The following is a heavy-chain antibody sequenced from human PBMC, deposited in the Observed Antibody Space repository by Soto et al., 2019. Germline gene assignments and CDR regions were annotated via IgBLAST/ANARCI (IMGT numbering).Heavy chain of an antibody. J-gene: IGHJ5*02. CDR2: INPNSGGT. D-gene: IGHD3-3*01. CDR1: GYTFTGYY. V-gene: IGHV1-2*02. Sequence: ASVKVSCKASGYTFTGYYMHWVRQAPGQGLEWMGWINPNSGGTNYAQKFQGRVTMTRDTSISTAYMELSRLRSDDTAVYYCARERIFGVVINWFDPWGQGTLVTVSS. CDR3: ARERIFGVVINWFDP.